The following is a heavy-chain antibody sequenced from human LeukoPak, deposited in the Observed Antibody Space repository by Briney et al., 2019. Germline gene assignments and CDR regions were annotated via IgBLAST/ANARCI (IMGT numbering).Heavy chain of an antibody. CDR2: ISWNSGSI. J-gene: IGHJ4*02. Sequence: GGSLRLSCAASGFTFDDYAMHWVRQAPGKGLEWVSGISWNSGSIGYADSVKGRFTISRDNAKNSLYLQMNSLRAEDMALYYCARDRSDYSSHFDYWGQGTLVTVSS. CDR3: ARDRSDYSSHFDY. CDR1: GFTFDDYA. D-gene: IGHD4-11*01. V-gene: IGHV3-9*03.